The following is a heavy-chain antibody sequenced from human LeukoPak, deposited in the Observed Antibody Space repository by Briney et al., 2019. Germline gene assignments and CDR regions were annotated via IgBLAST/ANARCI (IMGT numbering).Heavy chain of an antibody. CDR2: MNPYTGDT. CDR1: GYTFTGYD. V-gene: IGHV1-8*01. J-gene: IGHJ4*02. D-gene: IGHD1-26*01. CDR3: TRGSLSGSSRDY. Sequence: ASVKVSCKASGYTFTGYDINWVRQATGQGLEWMGWMNPYTGDTGYAQKFQGRVTMTRNASVDTAYMALSGLRSEDTAVYYCTRGSLSGSSRDYWGQGTLVTVSS.